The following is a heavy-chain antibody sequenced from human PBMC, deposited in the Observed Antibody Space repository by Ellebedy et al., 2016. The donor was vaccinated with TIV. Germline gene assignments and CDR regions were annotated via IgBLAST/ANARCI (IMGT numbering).Heavy chain of an antibody. V-gene: IGHV1-46*01. Sequence: ASVKVSXXASGYTFTSYYVHWVRQAPGKGLEWMGGFDPEDGETIYAQKFQGRVTMTRDTSTSTVYMELSSLRSEDTAVYYCARSEGYCTNGVCYNLSDYYYYYGMDVWGQGTTVTVSS. J-gene: IGHJ6*02. CDR2: FDPEDGET. CDR1: GYTFTSYY. CDR3: ARSEGYCTNGVCYNLSDYYYYYGMDV. D-gene: IGHD2-8*01.